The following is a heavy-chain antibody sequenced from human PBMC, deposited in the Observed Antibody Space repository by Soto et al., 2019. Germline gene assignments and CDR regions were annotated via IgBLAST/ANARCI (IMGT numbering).Heavy chain of an antibody. CDR3: ARARKMTTVPYHFDY. Sequence: EASVKVSCKASGYTFTGYYMHWVRQAPGQGLEWMGWINPNSGGTNYAQKFQGRVTMTRDTSISTAYMELSRLRSDDTAVYYCARARKMTTVPYHFDYWGQGTLVTVSS. D-gene: IGHD4-4*01. CDR1: GYTFTGYY. V-gene: IGHV1-2*02. J-gene: IGHJ4*02. CDR2: INPNSGGT.